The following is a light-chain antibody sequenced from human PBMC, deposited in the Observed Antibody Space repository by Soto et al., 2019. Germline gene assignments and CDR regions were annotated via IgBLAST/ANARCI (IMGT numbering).Light chain of an antibody. J-gene: IGKJ1*01. Sequence: EIVLTQSPGTLSLSPGEGATLSCRASQSVSSSYLAWYQQKPGQAPRLLIYDASNRATGIPARFSGSGSGTDFTLTISRLEPEEFAVYYCQQYGSSLWTVGQGTKVDIK. CDR3: QQYGSSLWT. V-gene: IGKV3-20*01. CDR2: DAS. CDR1: QSVSSSY.